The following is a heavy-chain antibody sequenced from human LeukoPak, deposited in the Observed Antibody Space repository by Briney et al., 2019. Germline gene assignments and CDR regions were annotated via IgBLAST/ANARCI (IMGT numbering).Heavy chain of an antibody. J-gene: IGHJ4*02. D-gene: IGHD6-6*01. Sequence: GGSLRLSCAASGFTFSSYSMNWVRQAPGKGLEWVSYISSSSSTIYYADSVKGRSTISRDNAKNSLYLQMNSLRDEDTAVYYCARHLAARGKCFDYWGQGTLVTVSS. CDR3: ARHLAARGKCFDY. V-gene: IGHV3-48*02. CDR2: ISSSSSTI. CDR1: GFTFSSYS.